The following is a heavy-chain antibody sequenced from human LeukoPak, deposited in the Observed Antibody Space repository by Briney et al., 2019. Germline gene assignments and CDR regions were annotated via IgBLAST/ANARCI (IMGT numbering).Heavy chain of an antibody. J-gene: IGHJ5*02. V-gene: IGHV3-21*01. CDR2: ISSSSSYI. Sequence: GSLRLSCAASGFTFSSYSMNWVRQAPGKGLEWVSSISSSSSYIYYADSVKGRFTISRDNAKNSLYLQMNSLRAEDTAVYYCARAERNNWFDPWGQGTLVTVSS. CDR1: GFTFSSYS. CDR3: ARAERNNWFDP.